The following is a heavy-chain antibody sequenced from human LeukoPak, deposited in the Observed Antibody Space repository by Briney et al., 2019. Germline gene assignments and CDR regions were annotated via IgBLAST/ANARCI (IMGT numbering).Heavy chain of an antibody. D-gene: IGHD3-22*01. CDR1: GFTFSSYG. V-gene: IGHV3-30*02. CDR3: AKHSSGYGFDI. CDR2: IWYDGSNK. J-gene: IGHJ3*02. Sequence: GGSLRLSCAASGFTFSSYGMHWVRQAPGKGLEWVAVIWYDGSNKYYADSVKGRFTISRDNSKNTLYLQMNSLRAEDTAVYYCAKHSSGYGFDIWGQGTMVTVSS.